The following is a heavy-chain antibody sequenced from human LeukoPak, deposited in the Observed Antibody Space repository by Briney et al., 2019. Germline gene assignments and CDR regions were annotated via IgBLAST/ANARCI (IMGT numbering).Heavy chain of an antibody. CDR1: GGSISSYY. J-gene: IGHJ4*02. CDR2: IYYSGST. V-gene: IGHV4-59*12. D-gene: IGHD1-26*01. CDR3: ARDSGSSPRAFDY. Sequence: PSETLSLTCTVSGGSISSYYWSWIRQPPGKGLEWIGYIYYSGSTNYNPSLKSRVTISVDTSKNQFSLKLSSVTAADTAVYYCARDSGSSPRAFDYWGQGTLVTVSS.